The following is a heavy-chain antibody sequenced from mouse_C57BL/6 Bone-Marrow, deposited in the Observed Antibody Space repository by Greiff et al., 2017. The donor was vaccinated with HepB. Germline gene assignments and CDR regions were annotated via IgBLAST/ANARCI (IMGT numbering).Heavy chain of an antibody. CDR3: ARYSNYVWYFDV. V-gene: IGHV14-3*01. CDR2: IDPANGNT. CDR1: GFNIKNTY. D-gene: IGHD2-5*01. J-gene: IGHJ1*03. Sequence: EVQLQQSVAELVRPGASVKLSCTASGFNIKNTYMHWVKQRPEQGLEWIGRIDPANGNTKYAPKFQGKATITSDTSSNTAYLHLTSLTSEDTAIYYCARYSNYVWYFDVWGTGTTVTVSS.